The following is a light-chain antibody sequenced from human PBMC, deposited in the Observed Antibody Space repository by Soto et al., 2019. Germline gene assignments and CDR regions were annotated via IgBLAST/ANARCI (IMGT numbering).Light chain of an antibody. CDR2: EVN. CDR3: SSHSSSSVYYV. CDR1: SSDIGYYDY. V-gene: IGLV2-14*01. Sequence: QSALTQPASVSGSPGQSTTISCTGTSSDIGYYDYVSWYQHHSGKAPKLIIYEVNNRPSGVSNRFSGSKSVNTASLTISGLQAEDEAEYYCSSHSSSSVYYVFGTGTKVTVL. J-gene: IGLJ1*01.